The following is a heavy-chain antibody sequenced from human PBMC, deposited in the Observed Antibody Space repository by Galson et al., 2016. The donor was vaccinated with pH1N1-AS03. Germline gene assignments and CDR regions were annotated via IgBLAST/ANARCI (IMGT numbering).Heavy chain of an antibody. V-gene: IGHV4-59*08. CDR1: GGSMSSYH. D-gene: IGHD3-22*01. Sequence: ETLSLPCTVSGGSMSSYHWSWIRQPPGKGLEWIGYIYYSGSTNYNPSLKRRVTISVDTSKNQFSLKLTSVTAADTAVYYCARHLFAYDSCGYYDEWGQGTLVTVSS. CDR2: IYYSGST. CDR3: ARHLFAYDSCGYYDE. J-gene: IGHJ4*02.